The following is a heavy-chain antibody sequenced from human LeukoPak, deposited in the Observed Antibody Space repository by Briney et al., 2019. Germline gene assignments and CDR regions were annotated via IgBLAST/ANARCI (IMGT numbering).Heavy chain of an antibody. V-gene: IGHV4-4*07. Sequence: PSETLSLTCTVSGGSISSYYWSWIRQPPGKGLEWIGRFYTSGSSNYDPSLKSRVTMSVDTSKNQFSLKLSSVTAADTAVYYCARGIAAFDFWGQGTLVTVSS. CDR1: GGSISSYY. D-gene: IGHD6-13*01. CDR2: FYTSGSS. J-gene: IGHJ4*02. CDR3: ARGIAAFDF.